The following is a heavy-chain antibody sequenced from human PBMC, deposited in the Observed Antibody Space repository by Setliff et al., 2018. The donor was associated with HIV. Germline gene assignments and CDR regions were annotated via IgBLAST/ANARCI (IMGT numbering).Heavy chain of an antibody. CDR3: TRDLWGDDYYYNNMDV. J-gene: IGHJ6*03. Sequence: PSETLSLTCTSSGDSISGYYWSWIRQPAGKGLEWIGRFYTSGSTNYNPPFKSRVTMSVDTSKNQFSLKVTSVTAADTAVYYCTRDLWGDDYYYNNMDVWGKGTTVTVSS. CDR2: FYTSGST. D-gene: IGHD2-21*02. CDR1: GDSISGYY. V-gene: IGHV4-4*07.